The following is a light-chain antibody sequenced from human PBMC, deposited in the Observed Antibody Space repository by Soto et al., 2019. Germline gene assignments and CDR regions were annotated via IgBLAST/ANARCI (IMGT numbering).Light chain of an antibody. V-gene: IGKV1D-12*01. CDR1: QGIGSW. CDR3: QQSNAFPFT. CDR2: AAS. J-gene: IGKJ5*01. Sequence: DIQLTQSPSSVSASVGDRVTISCRASQGIGSWLAWYQQIPGKAPKLLIYAASTLRSGVPSRFGGSGSGTDFTLTISSLQPEDFATYFCQQSNAFPFTFGQGTRLEI.